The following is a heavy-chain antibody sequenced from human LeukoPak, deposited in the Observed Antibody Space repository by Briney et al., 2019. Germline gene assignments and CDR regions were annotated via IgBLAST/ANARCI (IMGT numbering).Heavy chain of an antibody. Sequence: SETLSLTCTVSGGSVSSGSYYWSWIRQPPGKGLEWIGYIYYSESTNYNPSLKSRVTISVDTSKNQFSLKLSSVTAADTAVYYCARARTYYDILTGYDYWGQGTLVTVSS. V-gene: IGHV4-61*01. CDR2: IYYSEST. CDR1: GGSVSSGSYY. D-gene: IGHD3-9*01. J-gene: IGHJ4*02. CDR3: ARARTYYDILTGYDY.